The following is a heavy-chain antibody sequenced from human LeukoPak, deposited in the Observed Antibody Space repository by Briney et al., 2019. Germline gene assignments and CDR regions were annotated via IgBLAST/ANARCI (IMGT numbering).Heavy chain of an antibody. CDR3: ARGPLSSTTFHFYGLDV. CDR1: GGSVSSGSYY. CDR2: SYYSGST. D-gene: IGHD2/OR15-2a*01. V-gene: IGHV4-61*01. J-gene: IGHJ6*02. Sequence: SETLSLTCTVSGGSVSSGSYYWSWIRQPPGKGLEWIGYSYYSGSTNYNPSLKSRVTISVDTSKNQFSLKLSSVAAADTAVYYCARGPLSSTTFHFYGLDVWGPGTTVGVSS.